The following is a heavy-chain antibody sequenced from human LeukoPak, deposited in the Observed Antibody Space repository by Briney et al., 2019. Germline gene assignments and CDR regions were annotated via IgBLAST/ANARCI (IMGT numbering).Heavy chain of an antibody. V-gene: IGHV3-33*01. CDR3: ARDGGDPPFDY. J-gene: IGHJ4*02. CDR2: IWYDGSNK. Sequence: PGRSLRLSCAASGFTFSSYGMHWVRQAPGKGLEWVAVIWYDGSNKYYADSVKGRFTISRDNSKNTLYLQMNSLRAEDTAVYCCARDGGDPPFDYWGQGTLVTVSS. D-gene: IGHD2-21*02. CDR1: GFTFSSYG.